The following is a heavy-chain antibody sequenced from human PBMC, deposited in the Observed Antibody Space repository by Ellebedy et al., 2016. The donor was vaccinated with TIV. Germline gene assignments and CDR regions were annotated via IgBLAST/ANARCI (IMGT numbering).Heavy chain of an antibody. CDR3: AKEFRRYCSSTSCYCLDY. Sequence: GESLKISCAASGFTFSSYGMHWVRQAPGKGLAWVAVISYDGSNKYYADSVKGRFTISRDNSKNTLYLQMNSLRAEDTAVYYCAKEFRRYCSSTSCYCLDYWGQGTLVTVSS. J-gene: IGHJ4*02. D-gene: IGHD2-2*01. CDR2: ISYDGSNK. V-gene: IGHV3-30*18. CDR1: GFTFSSYG.